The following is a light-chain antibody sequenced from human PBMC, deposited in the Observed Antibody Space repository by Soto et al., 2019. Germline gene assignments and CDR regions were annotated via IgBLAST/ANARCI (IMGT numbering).Light chain of an antibody. CDR1: QSVSSSY. CDR3: QQYSIWPFT. Sequence: EIVLTQSPGTLSLSPGERATLSCRASQSVSSSYLAWYQQKPGQAPRLLIYGASTRATGIPGRFSGSGSGTEFSLTISSLPSEDFAVYYCQQYSIWPFTFGPGTKVDIK. V-gene: IGKV3-15*01. J-gene: IGKJ3*01. CDR2: GAS.